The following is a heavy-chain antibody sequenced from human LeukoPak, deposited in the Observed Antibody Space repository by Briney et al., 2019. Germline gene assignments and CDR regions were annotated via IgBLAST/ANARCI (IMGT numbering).Heavy chain of an antibody. V-gene: IGHV1-18*04. CDR2: ISAYNGNT. D-gene: IGHD6-19*01. CDR3: ARGGVSGWSGGAY. J-gene: IGHJ4*02. Sequence: ASVKVSCKASGYTFPGYYMHWVRQAPGQGLEWMGWISAYNGNTNYAQKLQGRVTMTTDTSTNTAYMELRSLRSDDTAVYYCARGGVSGWSGGAYWGQGTLVTVSS. CDR1: GYTFPGYY.